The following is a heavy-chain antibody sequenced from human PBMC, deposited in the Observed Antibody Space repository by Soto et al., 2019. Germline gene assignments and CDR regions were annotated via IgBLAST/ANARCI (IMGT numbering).Heavy chain of an antibody. V-gene: IGHV3-23*01. CDR1: GFSFSNSA. CDR3: AKVPQWVLRYHDWFFDY. J-gene: IGHJ4*02. Sequence: EVQLLESGGGLVQPGGSLRLSCAVSGFSFSNSAMTWVRQAPGKGLEWVSGISGSGDITYNTDSVKGRFAISKDTSKNVVSLQMRSTRAEDTAVYYCAKVPQWVLRYHDWFFDYWGQGTLVTVSS. CDR2: ISGSGDIT. D-gene: IGHD3-9*01.